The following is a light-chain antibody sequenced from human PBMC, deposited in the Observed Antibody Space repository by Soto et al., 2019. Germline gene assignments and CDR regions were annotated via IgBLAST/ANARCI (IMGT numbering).Light chain of an antibody. V-gene: IGKV2-30*02. CDR1: QSLVHSDGNTY. CDR3: MQGVSFT. Sequence: VLTQSPLSLPVTLGQPASICCRSSQSLVHSDGNTYLNWFQQRPGQAPRRLIYKASNRDSGVPDRFSGSGSGTYFTLTISKVEADDVGIYYCMQGVSFTFGQGTRVEIK. CDR2: KAS. J-gene: IGKJ1*01.